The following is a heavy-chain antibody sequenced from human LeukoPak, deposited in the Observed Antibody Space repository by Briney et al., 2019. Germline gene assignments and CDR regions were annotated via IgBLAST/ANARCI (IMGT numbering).Heavy chain of an antibody. D-gene: IGHD2-15*01. CDR3: ASYGSGLGRPFDH. J-gene: IGHJ4*02. V-gene: IGHV3-7*01. CDR1: GFTFSTYW. Sequence: GGSLRLSCAASGFTFSTYWMSWVRQTPGNGLEWVANIKKDGSEEYYVDSVKGRFTISRDNAKNSLYLQMNSLRAEDTAVYYCASYGSGLGRPFDHWGQGTLVTVCS. CDR2: IKKDGSEE.